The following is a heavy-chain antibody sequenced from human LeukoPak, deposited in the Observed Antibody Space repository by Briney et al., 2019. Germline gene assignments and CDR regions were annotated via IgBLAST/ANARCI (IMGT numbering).Heavy chain of an antibody. V-gene: IGHV1-8*01. CDR1: GYTCTSYD. D-gene: IGHD3-3*01. CDR3: ARGDKDDFWRGSNDPTDY. J-gene: IGHJ4*02. Sequence: ASVKLSCNAAGYTCTSYDINWVRHAPGQGLGWMGWMNPNSGNTGYAQKFQGRVTMTRNTSISTAYMELSSLRSEDTAVYYCARGDKDDFWRGSNDPTDYWGQGTLVTVSS. CDR2: MNPNSGNT.